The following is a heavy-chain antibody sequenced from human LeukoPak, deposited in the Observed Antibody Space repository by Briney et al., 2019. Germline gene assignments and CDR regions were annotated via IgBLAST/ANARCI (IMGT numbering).Heavy chain of an antibody. Sequence: PSEPLSLTCAVYGGSFSGYDWSWIRQPPGKGLEWIGEINHSGSTNYNPSLKSRVTISTDTSKNQFSLNMRSVTAADTAVYYCATGTTSGSYYFAYWGQGTLVTVSS. CDR2: INHSGST. CDR1: GGSFSGYD. CDR3: ATGTTSGSYYFAY. J-gene: IGHJ4*02. V-gene: IGHV4-34*01. D-gene: IGHD2-15*01.